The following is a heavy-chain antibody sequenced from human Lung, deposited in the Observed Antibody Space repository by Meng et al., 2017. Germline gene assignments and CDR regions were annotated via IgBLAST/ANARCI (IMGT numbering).Heavy chain of an antibody. J-gene: IGHJ4*02. D-gene: IGHD6-19*01. Sequence: QVHLVQSGLVVKNSGALAMVSCEASGYTFTTYGISWLRQAPGQGLVWMGWIDPGNGNRDYAEKFQDRLTMSNDTSSSTVYMELTRLTSDDTAVYYCARDRQWLFDYWGQGALVTVSS. CDR1: GYTFTTYG. V-gene: IGHV1-18*01. CDR2: IDPGNGNR. CDR3: ARDRQWLFDY.